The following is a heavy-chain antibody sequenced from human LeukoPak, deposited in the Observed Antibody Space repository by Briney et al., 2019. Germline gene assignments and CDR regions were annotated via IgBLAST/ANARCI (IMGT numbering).Heavy chain of an antibody. V-gene: IGHV3-64D*06. J-gene: IGHJ2*01. CDR2: NSSKGDRT. CDR1: GFTFNSYV. CDR3: VKNSYGGDWYFNL. Sequence: PGGSLRLSCSASGFTFNSYVMHCVPQAPGRGQEYVAGNSSKGDRTYYADSVKSRYAISRDNYTDTLDPELSSLRAEDTAIYFCVKNSYGGDWYFNLWGRGTPVTVSS. D-gene: IGHD4-23*01.